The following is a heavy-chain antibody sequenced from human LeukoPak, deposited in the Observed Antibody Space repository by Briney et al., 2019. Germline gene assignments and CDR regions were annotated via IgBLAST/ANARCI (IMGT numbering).Heavy chain of an antibody. D-gene: IGHD3-3*01. CDR2: INHSGST. CDR3: ARGQIGVASGYDFWSGYYAA. J-gene: IGHJ5*02. CDR1: GGSFSGYY. Sequence: NPSETLSLTCAVYGGSFSGYYWSWIRQPPGKGLEWIGEINHSGSTNYNPSLKSRVTISVDTSKNQFSLKLSSVTAADTAVYYCARGQIGVASGYDFWSGYYAAWGQGTLVTVSS. V-gene: IGHV4-34*01.